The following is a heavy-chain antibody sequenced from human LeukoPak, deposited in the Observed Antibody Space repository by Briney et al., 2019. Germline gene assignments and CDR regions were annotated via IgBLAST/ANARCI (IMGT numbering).Heavy chain of an antibody. J-gene: IGHJ4*02. V-gene: IGHV3-30*18. CDR1: GFTFSSYG. CDR3: AKDRIPSEVGATDY. D-gene: IGHD1-26*01. Sequence: PGGSLRLSCAASGFTFSSYGMHWVRQAPGKGLEWVAVISYDGSNKYYADSVKGRFTISRDNSKNTLYLQMNSLRAEDTAVYYCAKDRIPSEVGATDYWGQGTLVTVSS. CDR2: ISYDGSNK.